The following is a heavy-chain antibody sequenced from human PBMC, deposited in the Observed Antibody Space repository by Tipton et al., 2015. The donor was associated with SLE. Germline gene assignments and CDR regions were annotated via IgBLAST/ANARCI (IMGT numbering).Heavy chain of an antibody. D-gene: IGHD4-23*01. V-gene: IGHV3-23*01. J-gene: IGHJ3*02. CDR3: AKDRGQGLRWQLVSFDT. Sequence: SLRLSCAASGFTFSSYAMSWVRQPPGKGLEWVSGISVSGGSTYDADSVKGRFTISRDNSKNTLYLQMNSLRAEDTAVYYCAKDRGQGLRWQLVSFDTWGQGTMVTVSS. CDR1: GFTFSSYA. CDR2: ISVSGGST.